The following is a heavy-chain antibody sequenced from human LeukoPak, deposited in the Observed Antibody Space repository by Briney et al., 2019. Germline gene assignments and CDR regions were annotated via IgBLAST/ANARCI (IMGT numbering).Heavy chain of an antibody. J-gene: IGHJ5*02. Sequence: ASVKVSCKASGYTFTGYYIHWVRQAPGQGLEWMGWISPNSGGTNYAQKFQGRVTMTRDTSINTAYMELSRLRSDDTAVYYCARGPGQFVRTPPRGWFDPWGQGTLVTVSS. D-gene: IGHD6-6*01. CDR2: ISPNSGGT. CDR3: ARGPGQFVRTPPRGWFDP. CDR1: GYTFTGYY. V-gene: IGHV1-2*02.